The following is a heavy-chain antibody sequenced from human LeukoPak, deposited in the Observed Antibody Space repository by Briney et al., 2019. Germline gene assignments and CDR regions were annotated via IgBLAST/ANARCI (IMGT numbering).Heavy chain of an antibody. CDR3: AKDRSGVIITYFDY. D-gene: IGHD3-22*01. V-gene: IGHV3-9*01. J-gene: IGHJ4*02. Sequence: QPGGSLRLSCAASGFTFDDYAMHWVRQAPGKGLEWVSGISWNSGSIGYADSVKGRFTISRDNAKNSLYLQMNSLRAEDTALYYCAKDRSGVIITYFDYWGQGTLVTVSS. CDR2: ISWNSGSI. CDR1: GFTFDDYA.